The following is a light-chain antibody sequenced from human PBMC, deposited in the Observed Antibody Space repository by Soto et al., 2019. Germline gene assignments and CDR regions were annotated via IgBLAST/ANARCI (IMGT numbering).Light chain of an antibody. J-gene: IGLJ2*01. CDR2: TYD. CDR1: SSNIGTYT. CDR3: PAWDERVNGVV. Sequence: QSVLTQPPSVSGTPGQSITISCSGSSSNIGTYTLNWYQHLPGTAPKLLFSTYDQRPSGVADRFSASKSGTSASLAISGLQSEDGADYSCPAWDERVNGVVFGGGTKLTVL. V-gene: IGLV1-44*01.